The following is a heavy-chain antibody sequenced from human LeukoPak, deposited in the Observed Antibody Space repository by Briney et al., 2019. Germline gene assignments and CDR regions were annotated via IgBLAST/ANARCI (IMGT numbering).Heavy chain of an antibody. V-gene: IGHV1-24*01. CDR3: ATKSPYYYYYGMDV. CDR2: FDPEDGET. Sequence: ASVKVSCKVSGYTLTELSMHWVRQAPGKGLEWMGGFDPEDGETIYAQKFQGRVTMTEDTSTDTAYMELSSLRSEDTAVYYCATKSPYYYYYGMDVWGQGTTVTVSS. CDR1: GYTLTELS. J-gene: IGHJ6*02.